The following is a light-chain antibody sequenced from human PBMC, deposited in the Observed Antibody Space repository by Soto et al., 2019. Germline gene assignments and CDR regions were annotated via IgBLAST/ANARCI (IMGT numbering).Light chain of an antibody. CDR1: QSVKTY. V-gene: IGKV3-15*01. J-gene: IGKJ2*01. Sequence: EIVMTQSPATLSVSPGGRATLSCRASQSVKTYLAWYQQRPGQPPRLLIYGASTRATDIPARFSGSGSGTECSLTISSLQSEDVAVYFCQQYNTWPPRYTFGQGTKLEI. CDR3: QQYNTWPPRYT. CDR2: GAS.